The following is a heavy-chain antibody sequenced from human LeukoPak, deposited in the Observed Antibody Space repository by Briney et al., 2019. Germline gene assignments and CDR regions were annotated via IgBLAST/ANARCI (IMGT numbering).Heavy chain of an antibody. CDR3: VRNGIYPLVYFDY. D-gene: IGHD5-12*01. J-gene: IGHJ4*02. CDR1: GYTFTYYT. Sequence: ASVKVSCKASGYTFTYYTMNWVRQAPGQGLEWIGWINTNTGDPTYAQGFTGRFVFSLDTSVSTAFLQISSLKAADTAVYYCVRNGIYPLVYFDYWGQGTLVTVSS. V-gene: IGHV7-4-1*02. CDR2: INTNTGDP.